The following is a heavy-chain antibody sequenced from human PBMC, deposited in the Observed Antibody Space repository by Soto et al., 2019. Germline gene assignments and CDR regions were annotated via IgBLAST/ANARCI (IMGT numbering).Heavy chain of an antibody. D-gene: IGHD3-22*01. CDR3: ARGGSDYEGSGYYQGHV. CDR2: IVPIFGA. J-gene: IGHJ6*02. Sequence: QVQLVQSGAEVKKPGSSVKVSCKSSGGTFSNYGFSWVRQAPGQGLECMGVIVPIFGAEHSQKFQGRVTITEDESTNRVFMELRGLRAEDTAVYYCARGGSDYEGSGYYQGHVWGQGTTVTVSS. V-gene: IGHV1-69*12. CDR1: GGTFSNYG.